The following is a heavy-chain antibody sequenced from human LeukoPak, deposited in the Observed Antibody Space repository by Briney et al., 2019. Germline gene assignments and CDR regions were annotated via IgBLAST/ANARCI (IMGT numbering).Heavy chain of an antibody. V-gene: IGHV3-74*01. CDR2: INSDGSST. D-gene: IGHD4-17*01. CDR1: GFTFSSYW. Sequence: GGSLRLSCAASGFTFSSYWMHWVRHAPGKGLVWVSRINSDGSSTSYADSVKGRFTISRDNAKNTLYLQMNSLRAEDTAVYYCARQDTSYGVWWFDPWGQGTLVTVSS. J-gene: IGHJ5*02. CDR3: ARQDTSYGVWWFDP.